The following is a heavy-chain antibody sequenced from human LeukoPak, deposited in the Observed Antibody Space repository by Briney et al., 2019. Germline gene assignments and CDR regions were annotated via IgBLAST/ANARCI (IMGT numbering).Heavy chain of an antibody. CDR1: GGSISSSNW. CDR3: ARLTPTTLSLYYYYMDV. CDR2: IFHTGTT. J-gene: IGHJ6*03. Sequence: SETLSLTCAVSGGSISSSNWWSWVRQPPGKGLEWIGRIFHTGTTDYKTSLKGRVTISVDKSKNQFSLKLTSVTAADTAVYYCARLTPTTLSLYYYYMDVWGKGTTVTVSS. D-gene: IGHD2/OR15-2a*01. V-gene: IGHV4-4*02.